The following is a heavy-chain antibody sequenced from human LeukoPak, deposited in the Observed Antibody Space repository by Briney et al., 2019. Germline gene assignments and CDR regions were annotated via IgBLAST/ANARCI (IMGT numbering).Heavy chain of an antibody. Sequence: GGSPRLSCAASGFTFSSYWMHWVRQAPGKGLVWVSRINSDGSSTSYADSVKGRFTISRDNAKNTLYLQMNSLRAEDTAVYYCARVSNLPYSSSWYEGFDYWGQGTLVTVSS. CDR3: ARVSNLPYSSSWYEGFDY. D-gene: IGHD6-13*01. V-gene: IGHV3-74*01. CDR1: GFTFSSYW. CDR2: INSDGSST. J-gene: IGHJ4*02.